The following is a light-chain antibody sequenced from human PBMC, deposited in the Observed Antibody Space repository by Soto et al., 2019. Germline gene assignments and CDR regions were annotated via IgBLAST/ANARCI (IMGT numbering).Light chain of an antibody. CDR2: DAS. J-gene: IGKJ3*01. CDR3: QQRSNWLEGFT. Sequence: EIVLTQSPATLSLSPGERATLSCRASQSVSSYLAWYQQKPGQAPRLLIYDASNRATGIPARFSGSGSGTDFTLTISSLEPEDFAVYYCQQRSNWLEGFTFGPGTKVEIK. CDR1: QSVSSY. V-gene: IGKV3-11*01.